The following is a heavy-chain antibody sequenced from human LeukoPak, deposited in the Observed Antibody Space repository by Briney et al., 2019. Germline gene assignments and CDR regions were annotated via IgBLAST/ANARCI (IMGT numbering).Heavy chain of an antibody. CDR3: ASGGDIVVVPAADYYYYMDV. V-gene: IGHV1-69*05. CDR1: GGTFSSYA. Sequence: ASVKVSCKASGGTFSSYAISWVRQAPGQGLEWMGGIIPIFGTANYAQKFQGRVTITTDESTSTAYMELSRLRSEDTAVYYCASGGDIVVVPAADYYYYMDVWGKGTTVTVSS. D-gene: IGHD2-2*01. J-gene: IGHJ6*03. CDR2: IIPIFGTA.